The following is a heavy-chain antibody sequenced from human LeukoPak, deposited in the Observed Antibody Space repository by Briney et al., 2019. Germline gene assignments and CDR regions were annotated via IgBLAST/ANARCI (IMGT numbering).Heavy chain of an antibody. J-gene: IGHJ6*03. CDR1: GYTFTSYD. V-gene: IGHV1-8*01. CDR3: AREWVVPAALTYYYYYYMDV. D-gene: IGHD2-2*01. CDR2: TNPNSGNT. Sequence: ASVKVSCKASGYTFTSYDINWVRQATGQGLEWMGWTNPNSGNTGYAQKFQGRVTMTRNTSISTAYMELSSLRAEDTAVYYCAREWVVPAALTYYYYYYMDVWGKGTTVTVSS.